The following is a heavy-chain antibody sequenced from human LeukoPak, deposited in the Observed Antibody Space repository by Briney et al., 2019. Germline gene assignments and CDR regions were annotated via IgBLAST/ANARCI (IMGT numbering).Heavy chain of an antibody. D-gene: IGHD3-16*01. V-gene: IGHV3-7*03. Sequence: TGRSLRLSCTASGFTFGDYAMSWFRQAPGKGLEWVASINHNGNVNYYVDSVKGRFTISRDNAKNSLYLQMSNLRAEDTAVYFCARGGGLDVWGQGATVTVSS. CDR2: INHNGNVN. J-gene: IGHJ6*02. CDR3: ARGGGLDV. CDR1: GFTFGDYA.